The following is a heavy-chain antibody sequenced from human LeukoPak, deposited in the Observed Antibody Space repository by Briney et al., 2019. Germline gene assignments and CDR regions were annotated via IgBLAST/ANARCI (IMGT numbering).Heavy chain of an antibody. D-gene: IGHD3-9*01. CDR2: ITGNSDSV. J-gene: IGHJ5*02. Sequence: GGSLRLSCAASGFTFDDYAMHWVRQLPGKGLEWVAGITGNSDSVGYGDSVKGRLTISRDNAKNSLFLQMNSLSADDTAFYYCAKGLYYSILTGNYFDPWGQGTPVTVSS. V-gene: IGHV3-9*01. CDR1: GFTFDDYA. CDR3: AKGLYYSILTGNYFDP.